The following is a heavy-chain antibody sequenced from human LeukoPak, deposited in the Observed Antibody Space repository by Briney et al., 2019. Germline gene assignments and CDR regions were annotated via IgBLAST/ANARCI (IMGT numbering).Heavy chain of an antibody. CDR2: ISYDGSNK. D-gene: IGHD2-21*02. Sequence: GGSLRLSCAASGFTFSSYGMHWVRQAPGKGLEWVAVISYDGSNKYYADSVKGRFTISRDNSKNTLYLQMNSLRAEETAVYYCAKEGPGLVVVTALDYWGQGTLVTVSS. J-gene: IGHJ4*02. V-gene: IGHV3-30*18. CDR3: AKEGPGLVVVTALDY. CDR1: GFTFSSYG.